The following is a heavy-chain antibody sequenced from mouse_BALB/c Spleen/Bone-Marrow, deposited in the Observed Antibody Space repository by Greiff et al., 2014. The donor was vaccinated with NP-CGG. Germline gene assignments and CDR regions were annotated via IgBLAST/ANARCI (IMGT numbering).Heavy chain of an antibody. V-gene: IGHV5-4*02. CDR2: ISYGGSYI. CDR3: ARDRGVQGYAMDY. J-gene: IGHJ4*01. Sequence: DVHLVESGGGLVKPGGSLKLSCAASGFTFSDFYMYWVRQTPEKRLEWVATISYGGSYIYYPDSVKGRFTISRDDAKNNLYLQMSSLKXXDTAMYYCARDRGVQGYAMDYWGQGTSVTVSS. D-gene: IGHD2-14*01. CDR1: GFTFSDFY.